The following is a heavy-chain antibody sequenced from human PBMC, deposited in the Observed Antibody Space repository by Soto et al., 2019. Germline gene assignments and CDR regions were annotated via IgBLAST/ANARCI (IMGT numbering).Heavy chain of an antibody. V-gene: IGHV3-21*06. CDR3: AIPGDRAA. CDR1: GFTFSSYT. J-gene: IGHJ5*02. CDR2: ISTTGNYI. Sequence: SLRPSCAASGFTFSSYTMNWVRQAPGKGLEWVSTISTTGNYINYSDSVKGRFTVSRDNAKNLLYLHLNRLRAADTVVYYCAIPGDRAACGQASLVTVSS.